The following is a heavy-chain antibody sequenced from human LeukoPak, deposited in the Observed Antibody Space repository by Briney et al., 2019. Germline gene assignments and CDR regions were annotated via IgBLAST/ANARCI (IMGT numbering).Heavy chain of an antibody. V-gene: IGHV6-1*01. J-gene: IGHJ6*02. CDR2: TYYRSKWYN. CDR1: GDSVSSNSAA. D-gene: IGHD2-2*01. CDR3: AREGRDIVVVPAAIREIAVAGTVDYYYGMDV. Sequence: SQTLSLTCAISGDSVSSNSAAWNWIRQSPSRGLEWLGRTYYRSKWYNDYAVSVKSRITINPDTSKNQFSLQLNSVTPEDTAVYYCAREGRDIVVVPAAIREIAVAGTVDYYYGMDVWGQGTTVTVSS.